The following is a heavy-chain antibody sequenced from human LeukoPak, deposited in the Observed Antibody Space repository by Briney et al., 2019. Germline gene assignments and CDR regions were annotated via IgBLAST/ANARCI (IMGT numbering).Heavy chain of an antibody. Sequence: GGSLRLSCAASGFTFSSYSMNWVRQAPGKGLEWVSYISTSSSTIYYADSVKGRFTISRDNAKNSLFLQMSSLRDDDTAVYFCARSRGVSDYWGQGTLVTVSS. V-gene: IGHV3-48*02. CDR2: ISTSSSTI. J-gene: IGHJ4*02. D-gene: IGHD3-10*01. CDR3: ARSRGVSDY. CDR1: GFTFSSYS.